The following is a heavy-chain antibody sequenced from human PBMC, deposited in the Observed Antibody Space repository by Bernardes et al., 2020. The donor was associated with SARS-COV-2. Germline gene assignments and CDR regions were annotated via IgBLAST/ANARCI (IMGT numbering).Heavy chain of an antibody. J-gene: IGHJ6*03. CDR2: IYYSGST. D-gene: IGHD2-2*01. V-gene: IGHV4-39*07. Sequence: ETLSLTCTVSGGSISSSSYYWGWIRQPPGKGLEWIGSIYYSGSTYYNPSLKSRVTISVDTSKNQFSLKLSSVTAADTAVYYCALVVPAAYHYYYYMDVWGKGTTVTVSS. CDR1: GGSISSSSYY. CDR3: ALVVPAAYHYYYYMDV.